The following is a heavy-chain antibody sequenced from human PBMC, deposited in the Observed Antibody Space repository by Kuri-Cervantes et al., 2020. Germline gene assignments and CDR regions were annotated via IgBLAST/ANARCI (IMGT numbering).Heavy chain of an antibody. J-gene: IGHJ6*03. CDR1: GGSFSGYY. CDR2: INQSGST. Sequence: ESLKISCAVYGGSFSGYYWTWIRQPPGKGLEWIGEINQSGSTNYKPSLKSRVAMSVDTSKNQFSLKLRSVSAADTAVYFCATTSRTFFYESGTSSHYYYIDVWGKGTTVTVSS. V-gene: IGHV4-34*01. CDR3: ATTSRTFFYESGTSSHYYYIDV. D-gene: IGHD2/OR15-2a*01.